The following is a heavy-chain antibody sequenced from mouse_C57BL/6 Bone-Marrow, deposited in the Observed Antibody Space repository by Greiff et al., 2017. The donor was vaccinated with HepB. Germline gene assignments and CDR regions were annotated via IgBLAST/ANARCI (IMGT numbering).Heavy chain of an antibody. J-gene: IGHJ4*01. D-gene: IGHD2-2*01. V-gene: IGHV3-6*01. CDR2: ISYDGSN. Sequence: EVQLQQSGPGLVKPSQSLSLTCSVTGYSITSGYYWNWIRQFPGNKLEWMGYISYDGSNNYNPALKNRTSITRDTSKNQFFLKLNSVTTEDTATYYCAGGGSTMVTMRTFYYAMDYWGQGTSVTVSS. CDR3: AGGGSTMVTMRTFYYAMDY. CDR1: GYSITSGYY.